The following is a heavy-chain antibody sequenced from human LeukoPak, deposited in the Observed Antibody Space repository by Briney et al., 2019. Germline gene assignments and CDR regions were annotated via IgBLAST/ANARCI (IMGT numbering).Heavy chain of an antibody. V-gene: IGHV3-30*18. D-gene: IGHD3-10*01. J-gene: IGHJ4*02. CDR3: AKGVRTETYYNAFD. Sequence: GRSLRLSCAASGFTFSSYAMHWVRQAPGMGLEWVAVISHDENNIYHADSVKGRFTISRDTSKNTVYLQMSSLRPEDTALYYCAKGVRTETYYNAFDWGQGTLVTVSS. CDR2: ISHDENNI. CDR1: GFTFSSYA.